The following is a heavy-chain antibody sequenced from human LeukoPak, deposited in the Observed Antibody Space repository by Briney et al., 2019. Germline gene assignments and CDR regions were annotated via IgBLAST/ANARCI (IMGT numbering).Heavy chain of an antibody. D-gene: IGHD5-18*01. CDR1: GGSISSSSYY. V-gene: IGHV4-39*07. J-gene: IGHJ4*02. Sequence: PSETLSLTCTVSGGSISSSSYYWGWIRQPPGKGLEWIGSIYYSGSTYYNPSLKSRVTISVDTSKNQFSLKLSSVTAADTAVYYCASVQYSYGLYYFDYWGQGTLVTVSS. CDR2: IYYSGST. CDR3: ASVQYSYGLYYFDY.